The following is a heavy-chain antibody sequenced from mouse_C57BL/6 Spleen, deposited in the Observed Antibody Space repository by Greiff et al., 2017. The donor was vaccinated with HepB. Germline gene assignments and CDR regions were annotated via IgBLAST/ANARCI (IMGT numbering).Heavy chain of an antibody. V-gene: IGHV1-52*01. CDR2: IDPSDSET. CDR3: ARERTVNAMDY. J-gene: IGHJ4*01. CDR1: GYTFTSYW. Sequence: QVQLQQPGAELVRPGSSVKLSCKASGYTFTSYWMHWVKQRPIQGLEWIGNIDPSDSETHYNQKFKDKATLTVDKSSSTAYMQLSSRTSEDSAVYYCARERTVNAMDYWGQGTSVTVSS.